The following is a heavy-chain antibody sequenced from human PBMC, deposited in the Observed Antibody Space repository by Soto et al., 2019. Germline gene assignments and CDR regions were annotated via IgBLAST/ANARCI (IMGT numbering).Heavy chain of an antibody. CDR2: ISAYDGNT. CDR3: ARGGYYDSSGSRNYYYYGMNV. V-gene: IGHV1-18*01. Sequence: QVQLVQSGAEVKKPGASVKVSCKASGYTFTSYGINWVRQAPGQGLEWLGWISAYDGNTNYAQILQGRVSMTTDTSKNTAYMEVRSLRSDDTAVYYCARGGYYDSSGSRNYYYYGMNVWGQGTTVTVSS. CDR1: GYTFTSYG. J-gene: IGHJ6*02. D-gene: IGHD3-22*01.